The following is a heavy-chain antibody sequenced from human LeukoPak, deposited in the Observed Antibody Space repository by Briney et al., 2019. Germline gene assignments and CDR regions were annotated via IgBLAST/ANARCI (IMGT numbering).Heavy chain of an antibody. CDR3: AKTTDGYSSGRYPGWPIDY. V-gene: IGHV3-23*01. D-gene: IGHD6-19*01. CDR2: CGSGGDT. CDR1: GFTFRSYA. Sequence: PGGSLRLSCAASGFTFRSYAICGSGGDTYFADSERGRFTISRDNSKNTVFLQMDSLRADDTAVYYCAKTTDGYSSGRYPGWPIDYWGQGTLVTVSS. J-gene: IGHJ4*02.